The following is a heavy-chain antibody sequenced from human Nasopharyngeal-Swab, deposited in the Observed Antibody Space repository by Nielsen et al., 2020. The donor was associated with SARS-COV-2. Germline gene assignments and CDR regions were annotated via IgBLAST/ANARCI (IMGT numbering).Heavy chain of an antibody. CDR1: GFTFSSYA. D-gene: IGHD3-10*01. V-gene: IGHV3-30-3*01. J-gene: IGHJ4*02. Sequence: GESLKISCAASGFTFSSYAMHWVRQAPGKGLEWVAVISYDGSNKYYADSVKGRFTISRDNSKNTLYLQMNSLRAEDTAMYYCARVDGWFGELFVDYWGQGTLVTVSS. CDR3: ARVDGWFGELFVDY. CDR2: ISYDGSNK.